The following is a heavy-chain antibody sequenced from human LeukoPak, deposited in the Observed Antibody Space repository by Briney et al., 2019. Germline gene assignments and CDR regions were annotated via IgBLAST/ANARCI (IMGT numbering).Heavy chain of an antibody. D-gene: IGHD6-19*01. CDR1: GGSISSYY. Sequence: KLPETLSLTCTVSGGSISSYYWSWIRQPPGKGLERIGYIYYSGSTNYNPSLKSRVTISVDTSKNQFSLKLSSVTAADTAVYYCARVRGYSSGWYWFDPWGQGTLVTVSS. CDR2: IYYSGST. J-gene: IGHJ5*02. CDR3: ARVRGYSSGWYWFDP. V-gene: IGHV4-59*08.